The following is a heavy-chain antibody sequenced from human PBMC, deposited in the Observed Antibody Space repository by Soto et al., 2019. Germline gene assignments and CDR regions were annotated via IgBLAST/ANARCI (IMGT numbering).Heavy chain of an antibody. D-gene: IGHD2-2*01. CDR1: GYSISSGYY. Sequence: ASETLSLTCAVSGYSISSGYYGGWIRQPPGKGLEWIGNIYHSGSTYYNPSLKSRVTISVDTSENQFSLKLSSVTAADTAVYYCARGSTSEGMDVWGQGTTVTVSS. J-gene: IGHJ6*02. V-gene: IGHV4-38-2*01. CDR2: IYHSGST. CDR3: ARGSTSEGMDV.